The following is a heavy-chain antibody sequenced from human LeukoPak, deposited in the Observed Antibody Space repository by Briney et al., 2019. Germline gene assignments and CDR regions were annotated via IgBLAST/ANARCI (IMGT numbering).Heavy chain of an antibody. CDR3: ARDNYYDFWSAFDP. J-gene: IGHJ5*02. CDR1: GGSISSSSYY. D-gene: IGHD3-3*01. CDR2: IYYSGST. Sequence: SETLSLTCTVSGGSISSSSYYWGWIRQPPGKGLEWIGSIYYSGSTYYNPSLKSRVTISVDTSKNQFSLKLSSVTAADTAVYYCARDNYYDFWSAFDPWGQGTLVTVSS. V-gene: IGHV4-39*07.